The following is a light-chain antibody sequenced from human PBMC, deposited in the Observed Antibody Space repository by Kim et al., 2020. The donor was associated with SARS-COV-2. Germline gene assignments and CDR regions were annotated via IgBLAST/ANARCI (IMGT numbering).Light chain of an antibody. CDR3: SSYTGSTPYV. CDR2: DVS. J-gene: IGLJ1*01. Sequence: GQSLTSSCTGTSSDVGGYNYVSWYQQHPGKAPKLMIYDVSNRPSGVSNRFSGSKSGNTASLTISGLQAEDEADYYCSSYTGSTPYVFGTGTKVTVL. V-gene: IGLV2-14*03. CDR1: SSDVGGYNY.